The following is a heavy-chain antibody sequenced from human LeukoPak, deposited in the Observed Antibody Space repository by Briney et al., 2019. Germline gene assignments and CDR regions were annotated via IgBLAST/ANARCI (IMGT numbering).Heavy chain of an antibody. D-gene: IGHD6-19*01. CDR1: GFTFSNYG. J-gene: IGHJ4*02. CDR3: AKNLTVAGTLFDY. Sequence: GGSLRLSCTASGFTFSNYGMSWVRQAPGKGLDWVSAISGSGTITHYADSVKGRFTISRDNSKNTLYLQMNSLRADDTAVYYCAKNLTVAGTLFDYWGQGTLVTVSS. CDR2: ISGSGTIT. V-gene: IGHV3-23*01.